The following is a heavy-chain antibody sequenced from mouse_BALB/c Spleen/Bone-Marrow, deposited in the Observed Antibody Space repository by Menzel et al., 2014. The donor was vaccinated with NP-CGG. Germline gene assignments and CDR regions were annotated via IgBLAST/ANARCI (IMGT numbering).Heavy chain of an antibody. V-gene: IGHV7-3*02. CDR3: ARDENYDIYWYFDV. CDR1: GFTFTDYY. J-gene: IGHJ1*01. Sequence: EVKLMESGGGLVQPGGSLRLSCATPGFTFTDYYMSWVRQTPGKALEWLGFIRNKANGYTADYSVSVKGRFTISRDNSQNILDLQMNTLRAEDSATYYCARDENYDIYWYFDVWGAGTTVTVAS. CDR2: IRNKANGYTA. D-gene: IGHD1-1*01.